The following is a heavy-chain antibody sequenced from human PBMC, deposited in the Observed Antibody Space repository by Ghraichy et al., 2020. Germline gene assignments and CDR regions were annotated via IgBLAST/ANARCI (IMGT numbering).Heavy chain of an antibody. CDR1: GGSISSSNC. CDR3: AREGSIAAAGNYFDY. D-gene: IGHD6-13*01. V-gene: IGHV4-4*02. CDR2: IYHSGST. Sequence: SETLSLTCTVSGGSISSSNCWSWGRQPPGKGREWIGEIYHSGSTNYNPSLKSRVTISVDKSKKQFSLKLSSVTAADTAVYYCAREGSIAAAGNYFDYWGQGSLVTV. J-gene: IGHJ4*02.